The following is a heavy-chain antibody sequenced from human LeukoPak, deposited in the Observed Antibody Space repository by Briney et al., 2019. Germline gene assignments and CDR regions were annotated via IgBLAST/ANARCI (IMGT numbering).Heavy chain of an antibody. V-gene: IGHV3-30*02. J-gene: IGHJ4*02. Sequence: PGGSLRLSCAAPEFTFSSYGIHWVRHAPPKGRELVAFIRYDGSNKYYEDSVKGRFTIYRDNSKNTVYLQMNSMRAEDTAIYYCAKSHTAFDWLSHCDYWGQGTLVIVSS. CDR1: EFTFSSYG. D-gene: IGHD3-9*01. CDR2: IRYDGSNK. CDR3: AKSHTAFDWLSHCDY.